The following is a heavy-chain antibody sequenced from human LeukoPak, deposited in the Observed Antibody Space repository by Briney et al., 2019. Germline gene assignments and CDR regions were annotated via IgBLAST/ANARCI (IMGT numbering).Heavy chain of an antibody. D-gene: IGHD3-16*01. CDR2: IGREGRAK. CDR3: AREATWGNWYFDL. J-gene: IGHJ2*01. V-gene: IGHV3-30*03. CDR1: GFTFSSHG. Sequence: GGSLRLSCAASGFTFSSHGMHWVRQAPGKGLEWVAVIGREGRAKYYADSVKGRFTLSRDNSINTLYLEMNSLRDEDTAVYYCAREATWGNWYFDLWGRGTLVTVSS.